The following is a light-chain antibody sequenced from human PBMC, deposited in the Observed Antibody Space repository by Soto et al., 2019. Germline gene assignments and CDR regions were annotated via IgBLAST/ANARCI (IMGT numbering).Light chain of an antibody. CDR1: SSDVGGYNY. Sequence: QSVLTQPATVSGSPGQSITISCTETSSDVGGYNYVSWYQQHPGKAPKLMIYEVSNRPSGISTRFSGSKSGNTASLTISGLQAEDEADYYCSSYTSSGIYVFGTGTKVTVL. CDR3: SSYTSSGIYV. V-gene: IGLV2-14*01. J-gene: IGLJ1*01. CDR2: EVS.